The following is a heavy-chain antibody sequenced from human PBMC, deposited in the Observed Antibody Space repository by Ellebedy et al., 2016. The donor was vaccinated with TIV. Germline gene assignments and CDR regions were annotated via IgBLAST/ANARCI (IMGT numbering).Heavy chain of an antibody. Sequence: GGSLRLSCAASELNVSSNYMSWVRQSPGKGLEWVSLISIDSTTYYADSVKGRFTIPRDNSKNTLYIQMNSLRAEDTAVYYCARETFNDVDLKLWGVFDIWGQGTMVTVSS. CDR1: ELNVSSNY. V-gene: IGHV3-66*01. J-gene: IGHJ3*02. CDR2: ISIDSTT. CDR3: ARETFNDVDLKLWGVFDI. D-gene: IGHD3-10*01.